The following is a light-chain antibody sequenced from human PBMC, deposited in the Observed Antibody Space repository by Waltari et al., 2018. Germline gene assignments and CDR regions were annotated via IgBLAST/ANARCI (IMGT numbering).Light chain of an antibody. CDR1: QTVCRS. CDR3: QMYVRLPAT. J-gene: IGKJ1*01. Sequence: CRARQTVCRSLCWYQHKPGQAPSLLIYDASTSATGIPDRFSGGWSGTDFSLTISRLEPEDFAVYYCQMYVRLPATFGQGTKVEI. CDR2: DAS. V-gene: IGKV3-20*01.